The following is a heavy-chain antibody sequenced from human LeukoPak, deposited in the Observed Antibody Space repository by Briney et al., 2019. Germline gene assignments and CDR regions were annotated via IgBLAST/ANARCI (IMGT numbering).Heavy chain of an antibody. J-gene: IGHJ4*02. CDR1: GFTFNTHA. Sequence: GGSLRLSCVASGFTFNTHAMTWVRQARGEGLEWVSGIPGSGASAYYADSVKGRFTISRDNSKNTLYLQMNSLRVEDTAVYYCAKSGTSRDHWGQGTLVTVSS. CDR2: IPGSGASA. D-gene: IGHD1-1*01. CDR3: AKSGTSRDH. V-gene: IGHV3-23*01.